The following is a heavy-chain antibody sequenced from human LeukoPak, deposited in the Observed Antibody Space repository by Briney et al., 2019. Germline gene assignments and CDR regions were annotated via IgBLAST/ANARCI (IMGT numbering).Heavy chain of an antibody. CDR3: ARHWGPYFDY. CDR1: GFTFSSYW. V-gene: IGHV4-34*01. CDR2: INHSGST. Sequence: GSLRLSCAASGFTFSSYWMSWIRQPPGKGLEWIGEINHSGSTNYNPSLKSRVTISVDTSKNQFSLKLSSVTAADTAVYYCARHWGPYFDYWGQGTLVTVSS. D-gene: IGHD7-27*01. J-gene: IGHJ4*02.